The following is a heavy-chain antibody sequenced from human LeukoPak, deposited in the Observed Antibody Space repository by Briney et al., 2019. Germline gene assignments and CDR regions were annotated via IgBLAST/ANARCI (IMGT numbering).Heavy chain of an antibody. CDR2: IYSGGFT. Sequence: GGSLRLSCAPSGFTVSSNYMSWVRQAPGKGLEWVSVIYSGGFTYYADSVKGRFTISRDNSKNTLSLQMNSLRAEDTAVYYCARDRPGDAFDIWGQGTMVTVSS. CDR3: ARDRPGDAFDI. V-gene: IGHV3-66*01. J-gene: IGHJ3*02. CDR1: GFTVSSNY.